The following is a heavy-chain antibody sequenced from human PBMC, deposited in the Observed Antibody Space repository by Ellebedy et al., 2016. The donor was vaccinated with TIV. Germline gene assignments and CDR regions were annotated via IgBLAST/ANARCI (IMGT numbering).Heavy chain of an antibody. Sequence: GESLKISCAASGFTFRSYAMTWVRQGPGKGLAWVSTISPSAGGTYDADSVKGRFTISRDNSKNTLYLQMDSLRAEDTAVYYCAKVFSVNDYVSAFDVWGQGTMVTVSS. V-gene: IGHV3-23*01. J-gene: IGHJ3*01. D-gene: IGHD5/OR15-5a*01. CDR1: GFTFRSYA. CDR2: ISPSAGGT. CDR3: AKVFSVNDYVSAFDV.